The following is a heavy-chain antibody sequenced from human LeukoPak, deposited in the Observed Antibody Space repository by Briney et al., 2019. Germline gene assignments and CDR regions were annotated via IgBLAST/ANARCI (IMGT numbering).Heavy chain of an antibody. CDR3: LHKNYDY. Sequence: PGGSLGLSCAASGFTLSSYWMKWVRQAPGKGLEWVANINQDGSVRYYVDSVKGRFTISRDNAMNSVYLQMNSLRGEDTAVYYCLHKNYDYWGQGTLVTVSS. CDR2: INQDGSVR. J-gene: IGHJ4*02. CDR1: GFTLSSYW. V-gene: IGHV3-7*01.